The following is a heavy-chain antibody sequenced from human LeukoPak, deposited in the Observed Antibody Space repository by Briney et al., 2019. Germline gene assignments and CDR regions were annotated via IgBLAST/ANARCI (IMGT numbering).Heavy chain of an antibody. J-gene: IGHJ5*02. CDR1: GGTFSSYA. CDR2: IIPIFGTA. Sequence: SVKVSCKASGGTFSSYAISWVRQAPGQGLEWMGGIIPIFGTANYAQKFQGRVTITADESTSTAYMELSSLRSEDTAVHYCARKPFKDFWYLDPWGQGTLVTVSS. CDR3: ARKPFKDFWYLDP. V-gene: IGHV1-69*01. D-gene: IGHD3-3*01.